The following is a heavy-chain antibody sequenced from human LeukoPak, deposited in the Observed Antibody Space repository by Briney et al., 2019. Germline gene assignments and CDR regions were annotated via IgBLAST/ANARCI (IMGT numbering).Heavy chain of an antibody. CDR3: ARVLAYCGGDCAYFDY. D-gene: IGHD2-21*02. CDR1: GGTFISYA. J-gene: IGHJ4*02. CDR2: IIPIFGTA. Sequence: SVKVSCEASGGTFISYAISWVRQAPGQGLEWMGRIIPIFGTANYAQKFQGRVTITTDESTSTAYMELSSLRSEDTAAYYCARVLAYCGGDCAYFDYWGQGTLVTVSS. V-gene: IGHV1-69*05.